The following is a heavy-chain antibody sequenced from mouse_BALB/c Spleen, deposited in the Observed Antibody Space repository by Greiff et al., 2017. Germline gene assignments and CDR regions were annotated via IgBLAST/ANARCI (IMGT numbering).Heavy chain of an antibody. D-gene: IGHD1-2*01. CDR2: INPSNGGT. CDR1: GYTFTSYY. J-gene: IGHJ3*01. V-gene: IGHV1S81*02. Sequence: QVQLQQSGAELVKPGASVKLSCKASGYTFTSYYMYWVKQRPGQGLEWIGEINPSNGGTNFNEKFKSKATLTVDKSSSTAYMQLSSLTSEDSAVYYGTRSELTTATAYWGQGTLVTVSA. CDR3: TRSELTTATAY.